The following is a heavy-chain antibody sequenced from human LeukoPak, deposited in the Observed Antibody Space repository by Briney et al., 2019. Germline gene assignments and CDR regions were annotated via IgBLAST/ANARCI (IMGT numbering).Heavy chain of an antibody. D-gene: IGHD6-19*01. CDR3: ARAKGYSSGWYPYYFDY. Sequence: SETLSLTCTVSGGSISSYYWSWIRQPPGKGLEWIGYIYYSGSTNYNPSLKSRVTISVDTSKNQFSLKLSSVTAADTAVYYCARAKGYSSGWYPYYFDYWGQGTLVTVSS. V-gene: IGHV4-59*01. J-gene: IGHJ4*02. CDR2: IYYSGST. CDR1: GGSISSYY.